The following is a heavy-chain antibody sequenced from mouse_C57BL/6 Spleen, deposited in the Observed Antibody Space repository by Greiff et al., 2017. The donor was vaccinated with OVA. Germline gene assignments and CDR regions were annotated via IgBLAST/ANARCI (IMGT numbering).Heavy chain of an antibody. J-gene: IGHJ2*01. D-gene: IGHD1-1*01. Sequence: QVQLQQPGAELVKPGASVKLSCKASGYTFTSYWMQWVKQRPGQGLEWIGEIDPSDSYTNYNQKFKGKATLTVDTSSSTAYMQLSSLTSEDSAVYYCARSTVVAHFDYWGQGTTLTVPS. CDR3: ARSTVVAHFDY. CDR2: IDPSDSYT. CDR1: GYTFTSYW. V-gene: IGHV1-50*01.